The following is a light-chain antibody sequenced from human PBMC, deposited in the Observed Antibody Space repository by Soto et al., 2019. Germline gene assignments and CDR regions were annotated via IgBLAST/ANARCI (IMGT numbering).Light chain of an antibody. Sequence: EIVLTQSPGTLSLSPGERATLSCRASQSVSSSYLAWYQQKPGQAPRLLIYRASNRATGIPDMFSGSGSGTDFTLTISRLEPEDFAVYYCQQYGSSPRTFGQGTKVEIK. CDR3: QQYGSSPRT. J-gene: IGKJ1*01. CDR1: QSVSSSY. V-gene: IGKV3-20*01. CDR2: RAS.